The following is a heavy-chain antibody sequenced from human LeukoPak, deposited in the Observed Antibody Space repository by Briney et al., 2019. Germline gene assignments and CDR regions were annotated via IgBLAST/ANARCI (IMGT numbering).Heavy chain of an antibody. CDR3: VWFGEFSSFDY. V-gene: IGHV3-21*01. CDR1: GFIFSSYS. Sequence: GGSLTLSCAASGFIFSSYSINWVRQAPGKGLEWVSSISSSSSFIYYPDSVKGRFAISRDNVKHSVYLQMNSLGAADTAVYYCVWFGEFSSFDYWGQGTLVTVSS. D-gene: IGHD3-10*01. CDR2: ISSSSSFI. J-gene: IGHJ4*02.